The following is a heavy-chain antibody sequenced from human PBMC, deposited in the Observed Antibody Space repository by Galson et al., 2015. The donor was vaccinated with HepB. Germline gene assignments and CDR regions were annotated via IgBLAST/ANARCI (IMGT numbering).Heavy chain of an antibody. D-gene: IGHD5-18*01. CDR1: GFTFSSYS. V-gene: IGHV3-21*01. CDR2: ISSSSSYI. CDR3: AREISGYSYGSSDAFDI. Sequence: SLRLSCAASGFTFSSYSMNWVRQAPGKGLEWVSSISSSSSYIYYADSVKGRFTISRDNAKNSLYLQMNSLRAEDTAVYYCAREISGYSYGSSDAFDIWGQGTMVTVSS. J-gene: IGHJ3*02.